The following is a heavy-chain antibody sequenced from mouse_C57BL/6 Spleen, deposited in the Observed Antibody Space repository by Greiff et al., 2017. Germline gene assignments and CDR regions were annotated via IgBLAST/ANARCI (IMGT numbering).Heavy chain of an antibody. J-gene: IGHJ4*01. CDR1: GFTFSDYG. D-gene: IGHD1-1*01. CDR3: AKVVATPMDY. Sequence: DVKLVESGGGLVKPGGSLKLSCAASGFTFSDYGMHWVRQAPEKGLEWVAYISSGSSTIYYADTVKGRFTISRDNAQNTLFLQMTSLRSEDTAMYYCAKVVATPMDYWGQGASVTVSS. CDR2: ISSGSSTI. V-gene: IGHV5-17*01.